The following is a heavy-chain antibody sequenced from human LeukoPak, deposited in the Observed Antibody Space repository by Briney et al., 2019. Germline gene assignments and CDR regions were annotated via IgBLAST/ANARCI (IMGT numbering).Heavy chain of an antibody. V-gene: IGHV3-74*01. CDR3: ARSTSHYYYYMDV. J-gene: IGHJ6*03. Sequence: PGGSLRLSCAASGFTFSTYWMNWVRQPPGKGLVWVSLINSGGSSTTYADSVMGRFTISRDNATNTLFLQMNSLRADDAAVYYCARSTSHYYYYMDVWGKGTTVTISS. CDR2: INSGGSST. CDR1: GFTFSTYW.